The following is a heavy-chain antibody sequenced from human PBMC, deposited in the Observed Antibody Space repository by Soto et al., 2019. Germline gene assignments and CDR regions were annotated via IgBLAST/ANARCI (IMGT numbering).Heavy chain of an antibody. CDR3: ARDDESSSAGYEYYGMEV. Sequence: SGKVSCTASGCTFSSYAISWVRQAPAKGREWMGGIIPIFGTANYEQKFPGRVTITADESTSTAYMELSTLGRDYTARDYCARDDESSSAGYEYYGMEVGGHGTTVTVSS. D-gene: IGHD6-6*01. J-gene: IGHJ6*02. CDR1: GCTFSSYA. CDR2: IIPIFGTA. V-gene: IGHV1-69*13.